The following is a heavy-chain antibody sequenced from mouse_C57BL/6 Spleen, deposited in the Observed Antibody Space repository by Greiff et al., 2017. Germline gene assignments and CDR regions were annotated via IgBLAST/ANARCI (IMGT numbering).Heavy chain of an antibody. D-gene: IGHD2-5*01. J-gene: IGHJ4*01. V-gene: IGHV1-69*01. Sequence: QVQLQQPGAELVMPGASVKLSCKASGYTFTSYWMHWVKQRPGQGLEWIGEIDPSDSYTNYNQKFKGKSTLTVDKSSSTAYMQLSSLTSEDSAVYYCARGDSNYDYYAMDYWGQGTSVTVSS. CDR1: GYTFTSYW. CDR3: ARGDSNYDYYAMDY. CDR2: IDPSDSYT.